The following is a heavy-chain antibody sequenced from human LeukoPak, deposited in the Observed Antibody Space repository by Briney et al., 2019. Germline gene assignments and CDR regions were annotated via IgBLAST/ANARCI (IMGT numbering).Heavy chain of an antibody. J-gene: IGHJ3*02. Sequence: PGGSLRLSCAASGFTFSSYAMSWVRQAPGKGLEWVSAISGSGGSTYYADSVKGRFTISRDNSKNTLYLQMNSLRAEDTAVYYCAKDFSAPVRLLNAFDIWGQGTMVTVSS. CDR3: AKDFSAPVRLLNAFDI. V-gene: IGHV3-23*01. CDR2: ISGSGGST. CDR1: GFTFSSYA. D-gene: IGHD5-18*01.